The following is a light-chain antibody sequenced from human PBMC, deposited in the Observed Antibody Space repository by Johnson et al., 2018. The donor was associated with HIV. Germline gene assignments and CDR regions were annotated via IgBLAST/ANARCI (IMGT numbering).Light chain of an antibody. CDR1: SSNIGNNY. V-gene: IGLV1-51*02. J-gene: IGLJ1*01. CDR3: GTWDSSLSVYV. Sequence: QSVLTQPPSVSAAPGQKVTISRSGSSSNIGNNYVSWYQQFPGTAPKLLIYENNKRPSGIPDRFSGSKSGTSVTLDITGLQTGDEADYYCGTWDSSLSVYVIGTGTKVTVL. CDR2: ENN.